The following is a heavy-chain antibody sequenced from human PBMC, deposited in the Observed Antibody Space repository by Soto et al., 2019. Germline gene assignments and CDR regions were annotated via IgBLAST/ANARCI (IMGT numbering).Heavy chain of an antibody. CDR1: GFTFDDYA. Sequence: GGSLRLSCAASGFTFDDYAMHWVRQAPGKGLEWVSGISWNSGSIGYADSVKGRFTISRDNAKNSLYLQMNSLRAEDTALYYCAKEFGCSSTSCYAERIDAFDIWGQGTMVTVSS. D-gene: IGHD2-2*01. CDR2: ISWNSGSI. CDR3: AKEFGCSSTSCYAERIDAFDI. V-gene: IGHV3-9*01. J-gene: IGHJ3*02.